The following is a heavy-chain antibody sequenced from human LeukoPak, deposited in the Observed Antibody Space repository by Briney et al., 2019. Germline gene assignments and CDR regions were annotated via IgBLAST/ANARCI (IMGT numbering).Heavy chain of an antibody. CDR1: GYTFTSYA. Sequence: ASVKVSCKASGYTFTSYAIQWVRQAPGQRLEWMGWINAGNGDTKYSQRFQGRVTITRDTSANTAYMELSSLRSEDTAVYYCAGGPRSGFHDYWGQGTLVTVSS. J-gene: IGHJ4*02. D-gene: IGHD3-22*01. CDR2: INAGNGDT. V-gene: IGHV1-3*01. CDR3: AGGPRSGFHDY.